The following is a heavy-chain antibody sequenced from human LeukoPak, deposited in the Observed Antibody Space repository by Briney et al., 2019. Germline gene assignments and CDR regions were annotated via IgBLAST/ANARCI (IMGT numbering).Heavy chain of an antibody. Sequence: PGGSLRLSCAASGFTFSSYGMHWVRQAPGKGLEWVAVISYDGSNKYYADSVKGRFTISRDNSKNTLYLQMNSLRAEDTAVYYCAVATIKDYFDYWGQGTLVTVSS. CDR1: GFTFSSYG. J-gene: IGHJ4*02. CDR2: ISYDGSNK. D-gene: IGHD5-24*01. V-gene: IGHV3-30*03. CDR3: AVATIKDYFDY.